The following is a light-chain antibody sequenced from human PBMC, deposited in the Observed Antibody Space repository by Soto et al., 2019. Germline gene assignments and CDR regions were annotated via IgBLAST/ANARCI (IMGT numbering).Light chain of an antibody. J-gene: IGLJ2*01. CDR2: EVN. Sequence: QSALTQPASVSGSPGQSITISCTGTSSDVGGYNYVSWYQHHPGKAPKHMIYEVNNRPSGVSNRFSGSKSGNTASLTISGLPAEDEADYYCSSYTSSSTPQVVFGGGTKLTVL. CDR3: SSYTSSSTPQVV. V-gene: IGLV2-14*01. CDR1: SSDVGGYNY.